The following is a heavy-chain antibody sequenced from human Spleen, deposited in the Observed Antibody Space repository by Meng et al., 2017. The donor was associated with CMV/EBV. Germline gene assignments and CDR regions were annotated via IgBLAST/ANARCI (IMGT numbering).Heavy chain of an antibody. V-gene: IGHV3-74*01. Sequence: GGSLRLSCAASGFTFNNYWMHWVRQAPGKGLVWVSRINGDGSSTTYADSVKGRFTISRDNAKNTLYLQMNSLRAEDTAVYYCARDWGEEEGAFDIWGQGTMVTVSS. J-gene: IGHJ3*02. CDR2: INGDGSST. D-gene: IGHD3-16*01. CDR1: GFTFNNYW. CDR3: ARDWGEEEGAFDI.